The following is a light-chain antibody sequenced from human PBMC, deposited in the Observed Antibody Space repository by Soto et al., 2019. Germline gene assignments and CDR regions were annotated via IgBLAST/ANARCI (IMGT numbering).Light chain of an antibody. CDR3: ATWDSSLSAVV. J-gene: IGLJ2*01. CDR1: GSNIGGNT. Sequence: QSVLTQPPSASGTPGQRVTISCSGSGSNIGGNTVNWYQQFPGAAPKLLIYGDDQRPSGVPDRFSASKSGTSATLGITGLQTGDEADYYCATWDSSLSAVVVGGGTKLTVL. CDR2: GDD. V-gene: IGLV1-44*01.